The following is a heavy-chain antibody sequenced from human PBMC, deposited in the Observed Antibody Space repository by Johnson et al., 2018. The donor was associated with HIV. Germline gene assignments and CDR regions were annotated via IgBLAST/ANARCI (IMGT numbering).Heavy chain of an antibody. V-gene: IGHV3-30-3*01. D-gene: IGHD3-22*01. J-gene: IGHJ3*02. Sequence: QVQLVESGGGVVQPGRSLRLSCVASGFTFSSYAMHWVRQAPGKGLEWVALISYDGSNKYYADSVKGRFTISRDNSKNTLYLQMNSLRAEDTALYYCARQHNYDSSGQGGGLDIWGQGTMVTVSS. CDR2: ISYDGSNK. CDR1: GFTFSSYA. CDR3: ARQHNYDSSGQGGGLDI.